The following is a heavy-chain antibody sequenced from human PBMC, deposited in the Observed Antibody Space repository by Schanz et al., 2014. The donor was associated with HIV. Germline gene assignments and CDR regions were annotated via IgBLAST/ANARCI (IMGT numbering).Heavy chain of an antibody. J-gene: IGHJ4*02. D-gene: IGHD5-18*01. CDR2: ISSSGSTR. CDR1: GFSLNRYS. Sequence: EVQMVESGGGLVQPGGSLRLSCAASGFSLNRYSVNWVRQTPGKGLEWISYISSSGSTRHYADSMKGRFTISRDNSKNTLYLQMNNLKTEDTAVYYCAKAGLFFGQLWLGFFDYWGQGAQVTVSS. CDR3: AKAGLFFGQLWLGFFDY. V-gene: IGHV3-48*01.